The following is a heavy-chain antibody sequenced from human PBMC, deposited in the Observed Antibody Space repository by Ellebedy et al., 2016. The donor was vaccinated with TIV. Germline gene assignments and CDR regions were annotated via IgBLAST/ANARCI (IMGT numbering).Heavy chain of an antibody. CDR3: ARGIYGSGSVDY. V-gene: IGHV4-34*01. CDR1: GGSLSGYY. J-gene: IGHJ4*02. CDR2: IIQSGTM. Sequence: MPSETLSLTCAVYGGSLSGYYWSWIRQPPGKGLEWIGEIIQSGTMNYSPYLKSRVTISVDKSKYQFSLRLSSVTAADTAVYFCARGIYGSGSVDYWGQGTLVTVSS. D-gene: IGHD3-10*01.